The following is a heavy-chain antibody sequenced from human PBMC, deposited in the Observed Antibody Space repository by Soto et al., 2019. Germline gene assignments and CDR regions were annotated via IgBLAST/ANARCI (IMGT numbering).Heavy chain of an antibody. D-gene: IGHD5-12*01. CDR1: GYTFTAYY. V-gene: IGHV1-2*02. Sequence: QVQLVQSGAEVEKPGASVKVSCKTSGYTFTAYYIHWVRQAPGQGLELIGWINPNSGVANYAQNFQGRVTMTRDTSISTVYMELSKMRSEDTTVYYCARQGSGSEYPQYFYYGMDVWGQGTTVAASS. CDR2: INPNSGVA. J-gene: IGHJ6*02. CDR3: ARQGSGSEYPQYFYYGMDV.